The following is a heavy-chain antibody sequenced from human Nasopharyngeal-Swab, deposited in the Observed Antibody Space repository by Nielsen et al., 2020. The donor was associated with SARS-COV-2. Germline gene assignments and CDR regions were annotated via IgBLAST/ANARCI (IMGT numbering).Heavy chain of an antibody. J-gene: IGHJ4*02. CDR2: INAGNGNT. CDR3: ARDGDYGDYLSPDY. D-gene: IGHD4-17*01. V-gene: IGHV1-3*01. Sequence: WVRQAPGQRLEWMGWINAGNGNTKYSQKFQGRVTITRDTSASTAYMELSRLRSDDTAVYYCARDGDYGDYLSPDYWGQGTLVTVSS.